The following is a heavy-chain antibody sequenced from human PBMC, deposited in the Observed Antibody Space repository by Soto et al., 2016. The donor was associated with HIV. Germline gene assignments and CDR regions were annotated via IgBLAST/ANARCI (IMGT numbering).Heavy chain of an antibody. CDR3: ARELAGTCYFDY. CDR1: GYTFTNHL. J-gene: IGHJ4*02. CDR2: VDPRSGRI. V-gene: IGHV1-46*01. Sequence: QVQLVQSGPEMKQPGASVRVSCQASGYTFTNHLLHWVRQAPGQGLEWLGRVDPRSGRIHYSQNFQGRVTMTRDTSTTTVYMDLSSLRSEDTALYYCARELAGTCYFDYWGQGTLVTVSS. D-gene: IGHD1-1*01.